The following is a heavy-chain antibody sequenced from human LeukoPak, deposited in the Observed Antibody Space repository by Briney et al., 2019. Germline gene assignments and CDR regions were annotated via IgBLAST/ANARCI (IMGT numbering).Heavy chain of an antibody. Sequence: GGSLRLSCAASGFTFSSYSMNWVRQAPGKGLEWVSSISSSSSYIYYADSVKGRFTISRDNPKNLLYLQMNSLRAEDTAVYYCARIGYSSSCFDYWGQGTLVTVSS. V-gene: IGHV3-21*01. CDR3: ARIGYSSSCFDY. J-gene: IGHJ4*02. CDR1: GFTFSSYS. CDR2: ISSSSSYI. D-gene: IGHD6-6*01.